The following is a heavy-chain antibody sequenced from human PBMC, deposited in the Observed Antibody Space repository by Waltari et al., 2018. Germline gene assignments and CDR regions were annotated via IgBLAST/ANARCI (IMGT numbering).Heavy chain of an antibody. CDR1: GGSISSYY. J-gene: IGHJ2*01. CDR2: IYYSGST. Sequence: QVQLQESGPGLVKPSETLSLTCTVSGGSISSYYWSWIRQPPGKGLEWIGYIYYSGSTNYNPSLKSRVTISVDTSKNQFSPKLSSVTAADTAVYYCARDSSGWYSRYFDLWGRGTLVTVSS. D-gene: IGHD6-19*01. V-gene: IGHV4-59*01. CDR3: ARDSSGWYSRYFDL.